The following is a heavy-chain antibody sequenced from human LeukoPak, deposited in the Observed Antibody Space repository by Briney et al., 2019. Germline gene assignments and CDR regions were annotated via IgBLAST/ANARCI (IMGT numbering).Heavy chain of an antibody. CDR2: ISVYNGNI. D-gene: IGHD2-21*01. V-gene: IGHV1-18*01. CDR3: ASSGPKDWALDY. CDR1: GYTFSHYV. J-gene: IGHJ4*02. Sequence: GASVKVSCKASGYTFSHYVIAWVRQAPGQGREWMGWISVYNGNIFYAQNLQGRVTMTTDNSTSTAYMELRSLRSDDTAVYYCASSGPKDWALDYWGRGTLVTVSS.